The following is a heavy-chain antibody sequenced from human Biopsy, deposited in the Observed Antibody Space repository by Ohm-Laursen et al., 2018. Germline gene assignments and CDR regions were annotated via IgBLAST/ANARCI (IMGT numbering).Heavy chain of an antibody. Sequence: SDTLSLTCRVSGVYISDYYWSWIRQPPGRGLEWVGSINYSGSTNYNPSLKSRVTISADTSKSQLSLHLTSVTAADTAVYYCASRGLVMASDYYFDDWGQGTLVTVSS. CDR3: ASRGLVMASDYYFDD. CDR1: GVYISDYY. V-gene: IGHV4-59*08. CDR2: INYSGST. D-gene: IGHD3/OR15-3a*01. J-gene: IGHJ4*02.